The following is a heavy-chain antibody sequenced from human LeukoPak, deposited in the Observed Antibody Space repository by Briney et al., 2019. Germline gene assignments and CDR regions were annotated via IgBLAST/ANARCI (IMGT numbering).Heavy chain of an antibody. Sequence: GGSLRLSCAASGFTFSSYSMNWVRQAPGKGLEWVSSISSSSSYIYYADSVKGRFTISRDNSKNTLYLHVNSLRAEDTAVYYCAKVGPLVRSYGPTFDYWGQGTLVTVSS. V-gene: IGHV3-21*01. J-gene: IGHJ4*02. CDR2: ISSSSSYI. D-gene: IGHD5-18*01. CDR1: GFTFSSYS. CDR3: AKVGPLVRSYGPTFDY.